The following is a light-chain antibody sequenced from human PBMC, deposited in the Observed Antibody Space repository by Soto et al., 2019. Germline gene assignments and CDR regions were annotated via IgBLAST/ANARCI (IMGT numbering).Light chain of an antibody. Sequence: DIVMTQSTATLSVSPGERATLSCRASHSVSTNLAWYQQKPGQAPRLLIYGASTRATGIPVRFSGSGSGTEFTVTISSLQSEDSALYFCQQYNDWPLTFGGGTKLEI. V-gene: IGKV3-15*01. J-gene: IGKJ4*01. CDR3: QQYNDWPLT. CDR1: HSVSTN. CDR2: GAS.